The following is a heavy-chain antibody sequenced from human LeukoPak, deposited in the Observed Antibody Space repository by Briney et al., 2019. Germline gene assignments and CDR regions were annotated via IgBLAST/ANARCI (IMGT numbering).Heavy chain of an antibody. J-gene: IGHJ4*02. V-gene: IGHV3-7*01. CDR3: ARDLGGDYDY. CDR1: GFTFSSFC. D-gene: IGHD2-21*02. CDR2: IKEDGSEK. Sequence: GGSLRLSCAASGFTFSSFCMSWVRQAPGKGLEWVANIKEDGSEKYYVDSVKGRFTISRDNAKNSLFLQMNSLRAEDTAVYYCARDLGGDYDYWGQGTLVTVSS.